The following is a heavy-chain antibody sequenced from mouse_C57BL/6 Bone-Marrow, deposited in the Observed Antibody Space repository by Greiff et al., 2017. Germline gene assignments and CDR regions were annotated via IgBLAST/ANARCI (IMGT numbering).Heavy chain of an antibody. V-gene: IGHV2-3*01. CDR1: GFSLPSYG. D-gene: IGHD1-1*01. Sequence: VKLVESGPGLVAPSQSLSITCAVSGFSLPSYGVSWVRPPPGKGLEWLGVIWGDGSTNYHSALISRLSISKDNSKSQVFLKLNRLQTDDTATYYCAKLDATVVATGDYWGQGTSVTVSA. CDR3: AKLDATVVATGDY. J-gene: IGHJ4*01. CDR2: IWGDGST.